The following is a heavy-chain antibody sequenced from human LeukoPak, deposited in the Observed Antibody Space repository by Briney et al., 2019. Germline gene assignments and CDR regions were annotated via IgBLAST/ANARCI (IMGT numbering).Heavy chain of an antibody. D-gene: IGHD3-16*01. V-gene: IGHV1-46*01. CDR1: GYTFTSYY. J-gene: IGHJ4*02. Sequence: GASVKVSCKASGYTFTSYYLHWVRQAPGQGLEWVGLINPSGGSTIDAQKFQGRVTMTRDTSTSTVYMELSSLRSEDTAVYYCARTWGPSRNYYFDYWGQGTLVTVSS. CDR3: ARTWGPSRNYYFDY. CDR2: INPSGGST.